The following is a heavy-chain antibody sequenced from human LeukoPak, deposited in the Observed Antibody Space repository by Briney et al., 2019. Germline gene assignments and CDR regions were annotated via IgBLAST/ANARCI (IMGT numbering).Heavy chain of an antibody. J-gene: IGHJ4*02. V-gene: IGHV3-23*01. CDR2: ISAGGGGT. CDR1: GFTFSNYA. Sequence: GSLRLSCAAPGFTFSNYAMSWVRQAPGKGLEWVSGISAGGGGTDYADSVKGRFTISRDNSKNTLYLQMNSLRAEDTAVYYCAKVPYYSDSSGYSWGQGTLVTVSS. CDR3: AKVPYYSDSSGYS. D-gene: IGHD3-22*01.